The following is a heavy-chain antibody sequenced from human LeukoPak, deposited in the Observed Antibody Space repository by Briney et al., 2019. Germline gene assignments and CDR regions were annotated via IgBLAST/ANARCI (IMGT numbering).Heavy chain of an antibody. CDR3: AKEIWFGELFFDY. Sequence: GSLGLSCAASGFTFSSYAMSWVRPASGKGLERVSAISGSGGSTYYADSVKGRFTISRDNSKNTLYLQMNSLRAEDTAVYYCAKEIWFGELFFDYWGQGTLVTVSS. CDR2: ISGSGGST. CDR1: GFTFSSYA. D-gene: IGHD3-10*01. V-gene: IGHV3-23*01. J-gene: IGHJ4*02.